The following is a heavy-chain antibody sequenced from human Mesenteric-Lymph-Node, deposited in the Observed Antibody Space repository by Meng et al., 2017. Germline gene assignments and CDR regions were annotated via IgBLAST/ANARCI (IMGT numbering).Heavy chain of an antibody. CDR1: GFTFSNYW. CDR2: ISSNGGST. Sequence: GESLKISCAASGFTFSNYWMTWVRQAPGKGLEYVSAISSNGGSTYYANSVKGRFTISRDNSKNTLYLQMGSLRAEDMAVYYCARGYYDILTGPGGYAFDIWGQGTMVTVSS. V-gene: IGHV3-64*01. J-gene: IGHJ3*02. CDR3: ARGYYDILTGPGGYAFDI. D-gene: IGHD3-9*01.